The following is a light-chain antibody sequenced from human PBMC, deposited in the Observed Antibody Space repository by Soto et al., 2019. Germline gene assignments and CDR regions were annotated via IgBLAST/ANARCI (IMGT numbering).Light chain of an antibody. CDR2: GAS. CDR3: QQYNFRST. CDR1: QSVSSN. J-gene: IGKJ1*01. V-gene: IGKV3-15*01. Sequence: EIVMTQSPATLSVSPGERATLSCRASQSVSSNLAWYQHTPGQAPRLLIYGASTRATGIPARFSGSGSGTEFTLTISSLQFEDFAVYFCQQYNFRSTLGQDTRVDIK.